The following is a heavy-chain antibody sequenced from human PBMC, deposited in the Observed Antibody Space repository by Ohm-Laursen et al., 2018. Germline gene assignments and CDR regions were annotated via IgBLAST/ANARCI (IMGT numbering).Heavy chain of an antibody. Sequence: GTLSLTWTVSGASISNYYWSWIRQPAGKGLEWIGRVYPSGTTYYNPSLKSRLTMSVDTSKNQFSMKLNSVIAADTALYYCARDAPEARNEMDVWGQGTPVTVSS. CDR1: GASISNYY. CDR3: ARDAPEARNEMDV. CDR2: VYPSGTT. J-gene: IGHJ6*02. D-gene: IGHD1-1*01. V-gene: IGHV4-4*07.